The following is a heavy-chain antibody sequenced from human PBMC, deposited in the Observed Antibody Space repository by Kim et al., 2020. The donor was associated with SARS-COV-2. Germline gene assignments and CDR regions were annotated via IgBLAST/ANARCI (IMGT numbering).Heavy chain of an antibody. V-gene: IGHV3-53*01. CDR1: GFTVGRNA. J-gene: IGHJ6*02. Sequence: GGSLRLSCAASGFTVGRNAMNWVRQAPGKGLECAAIIYSGGTTYYPDSVRDRFIIFRDNSKNMLFLQMNSLRAEDTAVYFCARGLVGSSGGYGMDVWGQGTTVTVSS. D-gene: IGHD6-13*01. CDR3: ARGLVGSSGGYGMDV. CDR2: IYSGGTT.